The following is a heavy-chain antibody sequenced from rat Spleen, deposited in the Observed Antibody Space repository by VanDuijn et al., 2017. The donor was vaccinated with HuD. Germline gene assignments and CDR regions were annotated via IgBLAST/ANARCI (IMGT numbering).Heavy chain of an antibody. Sequence: EVQLVESGGGLVQPGRSLKLSCAASGFTFSDYYMAWVRQAPTKGLEWVASISNDGGNAYYRDSVKGRFTISRDNAKSTLYLQMDSLRSEDTATYYCTTDLTGSWYFDFWGPGTMVTVSS. J-gene: IGHJ1*01. CDR2: ISNDGGNA. CDR1: GFTFSDYY. D-gene: IGHD5-1*01. V-gene: IGHV5-20*01. CDR3: TTDLTGSWYFDF.